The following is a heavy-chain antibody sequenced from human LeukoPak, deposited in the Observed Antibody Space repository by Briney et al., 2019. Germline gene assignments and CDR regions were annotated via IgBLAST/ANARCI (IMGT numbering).Heavy chain of an antibody. J-gene: IGHJ4*02. Sequence: GGSLRLSCAASGFMFDGYVMHWVRQAPGKGLEWVSLISGDGARTYYANSVRGRFTISRDNSENSLYLQMNRLRTEDTALYYCAKGYSSTWYQDGPDYWGQETLVTVSS. V-gene: IGHV3-43*02. D-gene: IGHD6-13*01. CDR1: GFMFDGYV. CDR3: AKGYSSTWYQDGPDY. CDR2: ISGDGART.